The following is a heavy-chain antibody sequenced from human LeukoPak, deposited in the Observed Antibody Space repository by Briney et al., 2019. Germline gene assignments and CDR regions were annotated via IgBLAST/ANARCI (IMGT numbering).Heavy chain of an antibody. D-gene: IGHD3-16*01. CDR1: GGTFSSYA. V-gene: IGHV1-69*05. J-gene: IGHJ4*02. CDR3: ATTTGTPYYGTWDY. Sequence: GASVKVSCKASGGTFSSYAISWVRQAPGQGLEWMGGIIPIFGTANYAQKFQGRVTITTDESTSTAYMELSSLRSEDTAVYYCATTTGTPYYGTWDYWGQGTLVTVSS. CDR2: IIPIFGTA.